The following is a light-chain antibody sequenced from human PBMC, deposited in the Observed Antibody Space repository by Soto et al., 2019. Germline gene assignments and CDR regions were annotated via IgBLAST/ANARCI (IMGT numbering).Light chain of an antibody. CDR2: AAS. V-gene: IGKV1-39*01. CDR3: QQSYTTPRST. Sequence: DIQMTQSPSSLSASVGDRVTITCRASQTISSYLNWYRQKPGKAPKLLIYAASRLQSGVPSLFSGSGSGTDLTLTITSLQPEDFATYYCQQSYTTPRSTFGQGTKVEIK. CDR1: QTISSY. J-gene: IGKJ1*01.